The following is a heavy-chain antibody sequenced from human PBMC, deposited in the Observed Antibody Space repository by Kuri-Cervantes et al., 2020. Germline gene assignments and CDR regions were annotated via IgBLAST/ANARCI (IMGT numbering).Heavy chain of an antibody. J-gene: IGHJ4*02. D-gene: IGHD2-2*02. Sequence: ASVKVSCKASGYTFTNYYLHWVRQAPGQGLEWMGIINPSGGSTSYAQKFQGRVTMTRDTSTSTVYMELSSLRSEDTAVYYCARSGGIVVVPAAIRAAAAGTLDYWGQGTLVT. V-gene: IGHV1-46*01. CDR3: ARSGGIVVVPAAIRAAAAGTLDY. CDR2: INPSGGST. CDR1: GYTFTNYY.